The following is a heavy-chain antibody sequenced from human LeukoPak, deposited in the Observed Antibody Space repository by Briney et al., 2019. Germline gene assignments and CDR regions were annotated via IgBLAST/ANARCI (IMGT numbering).Heavy chain of an antibody. D-gene: IGHD3-10*01. Sequence: GGSLRLSWAASGFTFSWYWMTWVRQAPGKGLEWVANIKQDGSETYYVDAVKGRFTISRDNAKNSLYLQMNSLRAEDTAVYYCARDPSRGAYGSGAPAYWGQGTLVTVSS. V-gene: IGHV3-7*04. CDR1: GFTFSWYW. J-gene: IGHJ4*02. CDR2: IKQDGSET. CDR3: ARDPSRGAYGSGAPAY.